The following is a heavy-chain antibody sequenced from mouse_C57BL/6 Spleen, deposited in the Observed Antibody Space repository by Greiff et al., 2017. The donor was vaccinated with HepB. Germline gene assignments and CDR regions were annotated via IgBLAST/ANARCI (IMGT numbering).Heavy chain of an antibody. Sequence: QVQLQQPGAELVKPGASVKMSCKASGYTFTSYWITWVKQRPGQGLEWIGDIYPGSGSTNYNEKFKSKATLTVDTSSSTAYMQLSSLTSEDSAVYYCARLEYDYGSRDSLYYYAMDYWGQGTSVTVSS. D-gene: IGHD1-1*01. J-gene: IGHJ4*01. CDR3: ARLEYDYGSRDSLYYYAMDY. CDR2: IYPGSGST. V-gene: IGHV1-55*01. CDR1: GYTFTSYW.